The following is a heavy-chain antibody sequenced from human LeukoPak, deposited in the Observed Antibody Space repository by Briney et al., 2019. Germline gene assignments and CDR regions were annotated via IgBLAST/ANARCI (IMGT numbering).Heavy chain of an antibody. V-gene: IGHV4-30-2*01. Sequence: SQTPSLTCAVSGGSISSGGYSWSWIRQPPGKGLEWIGYIYHSGSTYYNPSLKSRVTISVDRSKNQFSLKLSSVTAADTAVYYCARGRYYGSGSYYFSDAFDIWGQGTMVTVSS. CDR3: ARGRYYGSGSYYFSDAFDI. CDR2: IYHSGST. J-gene: IGHJ3*02. CDR1: GGSISSGGYS. D-gene: IGHD3-10*01.